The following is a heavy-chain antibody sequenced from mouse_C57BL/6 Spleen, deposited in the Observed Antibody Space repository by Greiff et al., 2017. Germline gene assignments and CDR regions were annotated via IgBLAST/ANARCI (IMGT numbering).Heavy chain of an antibody. D-gene: IGHD4-1*02. CDR1: GFTFSDYG. Sequence: EVMLVESGGGLVKPGGSLKLSCAASGFTFSDYGMHWVRQAPEKGLEWVAYISSGSSTIYYADTVKGRFTISRDNAKNTLFLQLTSLRSEDTAMYYCAANWDFAYWGQGTLVTVSA. V-gene: IGHV5-17*01. CDR3: AANWDFAY. CDR2: ISSGSSTI. J-gene: IGHJ3*01.